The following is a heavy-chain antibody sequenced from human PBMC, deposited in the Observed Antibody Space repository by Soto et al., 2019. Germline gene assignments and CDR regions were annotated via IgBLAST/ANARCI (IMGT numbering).Heavy chain of an antibody. Sequence: EVQLLESGGGLVQPGGSLRLSCAASGFTFSSYGMSWVRQAPGKGLEWLSTISGGGSSTYYADSVKGRFTISRDNSKNTLSLQMNSLRAEDTAVYYCASILGQGDGGLLDPWGQGTLVAVSS. D-gene: IGHD2-21*02. J-gene: IGHJ5*02. CDR2: ISGGGSST. CDR3: ASILGQGDGGLLDP. V-gene: IGHV3-23*01. CDR1: GFTFSSYG.